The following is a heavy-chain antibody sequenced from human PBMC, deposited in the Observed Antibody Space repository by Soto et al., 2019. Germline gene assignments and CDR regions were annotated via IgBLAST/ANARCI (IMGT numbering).Heavy chain of an antibody. CDR3: ARRGPHREQLPRTTIGGFYHYYYMDV. Sequence: SETLSLTCTVSGGSISSSSYYWGWIRQPPGKGLEWIGSTYYSGSTYYNPSLKSRVTISVDTSKNQFSLKLSSVTAADTAVYYCARRGPHREQLPRTTIGGFYHYYYMDVWGKGTTVTVSS. J-gene: IGHJ6*03. D-gene: IGHD6-13*01. V-gene: IGHV4-39*01. CDR1: GGSISSSSYY. CDR2: TYYSGST.